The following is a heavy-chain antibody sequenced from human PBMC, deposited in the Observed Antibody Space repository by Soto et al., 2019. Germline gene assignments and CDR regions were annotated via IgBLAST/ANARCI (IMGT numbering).Heavy chain of an antibody. CDR1: CGSISGYD. CDR3: ARDRDGGHNWFDP. V-gene: IGHV4-59*01. Sequence: PSETLSLTCTVSCGSISGYDWSWIRQPPGKGLEWIGYTYYSGSTNYNPSLKSRVTISVATSKNQFSLKLSSLTAADTAVYYCARDRDGGHNWFDPWGQGTLVTVSS. D-gene: IGHD3-10*01. J-gene: IGHJ5*02. CDR2: TYYSGST.